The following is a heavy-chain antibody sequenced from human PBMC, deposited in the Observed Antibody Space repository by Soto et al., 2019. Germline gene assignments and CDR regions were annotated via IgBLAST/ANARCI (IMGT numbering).Heavy chain of an antibody. CDR3: ARASGYCSGGSCYSGFDY. V-gene: IGHV1-69*02. CDR2: IIPILGIA. J-gene: IGHJ4*02. CDR1: GGTFSSYT. Sequence: QVQLVQSGAEVKKPGSSVKVSCKASGGTFSSYTISWVRQAPGQGLEWMGRIIPILGIANYAQKFQGRVTITADKSTSTAYMELSSLRSEDTAVYYCARASGYCSGGSCYSGFDYWGQGTLVTVSS. D-gene: IGHD2-15*01.